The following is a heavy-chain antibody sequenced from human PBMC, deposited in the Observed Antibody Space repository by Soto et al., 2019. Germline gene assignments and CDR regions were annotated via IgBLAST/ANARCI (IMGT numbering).Heavy chain of an antibody. V-gene: IGHV1-69*13. Sequence: GASVKVSCKASGGTFSRYSISWVRQAPGQGLEWMGGIIPIFGSAKYAEKFQGRVMITADESTTTAYMELSSLTSEDTAVYYCARVFSGEYSFCFAYWGQGTLVTVSS. CDR3: ARVFSGEYSFCFAY. CDR2: IIPIFGSA. D-gene: IGHD4-4*01. J-gene: IGHJ4*02. CDR1: GGTFSRYS.